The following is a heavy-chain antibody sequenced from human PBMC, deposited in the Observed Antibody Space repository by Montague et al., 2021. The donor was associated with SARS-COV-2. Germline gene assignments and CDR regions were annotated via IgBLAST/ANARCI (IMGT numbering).Heavy chain of an antibody. D-gene: IGHD1-26*01. CDR3: ARESGSFHDGGYFDY. CDR2: ISNDGSNK. J-gene: IGHJ4*02. Sequence: SLRLSCAASGFYFSYAMHWVRQAPGKGLEWVALISNDGSNKHYADSVKGRFTISRDNSKSTLYLHMNSLRTEDTAVYYCARESGSFHDGGYFDYWGQGSLVTVSS. CDR1: GFYFSYA. V-gene: IGHV3-30*04.